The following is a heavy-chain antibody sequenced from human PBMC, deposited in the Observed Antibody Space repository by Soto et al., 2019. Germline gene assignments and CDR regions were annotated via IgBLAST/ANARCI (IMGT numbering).Heavy chain of an antibody. Sequence: ASVKVSCKASGGTFSKSGISWVRQAPGQGLECMGVIMPTSGRPDYAQKFQGRVIITADESTSTAYMELSGLTSEDTAVYYCARITITGTSPPRGFFDLWGRGILV. D-gene: IGHD1-20*01. CDR3: ARITITGTSPPRGFFDL. J-gene: IGHJ2*01. V-gene: IGHV1-69*13. CDR1: GGTFSKSG. CDR2: IMPTSGRP.